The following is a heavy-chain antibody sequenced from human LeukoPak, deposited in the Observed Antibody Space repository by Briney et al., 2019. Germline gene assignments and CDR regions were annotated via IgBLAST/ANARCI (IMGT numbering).Heavy chain of an antibody. V-gene: IGHV4-39*07. J-gene: IGHJ4*02. CDR2: VTCRGSA. CDR3: ARDRSSYGKGHYDF. CDR1: GASINSGNHY. Sequence: SETLSLTCTVSGASINSGNHYWGWIRQPPGKGLEWIGSVTCRGSANINPSLKNRVAISADTSRSHFSLKLTSLTFADTGVYYCARDRSSYGKGHYDFWGQGTPVTVSS. D-gene: IGHD4-17*01.